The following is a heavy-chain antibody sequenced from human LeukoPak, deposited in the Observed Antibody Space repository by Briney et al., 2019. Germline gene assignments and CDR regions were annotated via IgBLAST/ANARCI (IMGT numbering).Heavy chain of an antibody. J-gene: IGHJ4*02. Sequence: ASVKVSCKASGYTFTSYGTSWVRQAPGQGLEWMGWISAYNGNTNYAQKLQGRVTMTTDTSTSTAYMELRSLRSDDTAVYYCARVLWRGRWAAAGTFPRTFDYWGQGTLVTVSS. CDR2: ISAYNGNT. CDR3: ARVLWRGRWAAAGTFPRTFDY. V-gene: IGHV1-18*01. CDR1: GYTFTSYG. D-gene: IGHD6-13*01.